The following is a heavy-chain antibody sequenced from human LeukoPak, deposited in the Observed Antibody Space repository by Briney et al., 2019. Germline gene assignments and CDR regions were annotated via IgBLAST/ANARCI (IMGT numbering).Heavy chain of an antibody. Sequence: SETLSLTCTVSGGSISSYYWSWIRQPPGKGLEWIGYIYYSGGTNYNPSLKSRVTISVDTSKNQFSLKLSSVTAADTAVYYCARENAGGAFDIWGQGTMVTVSS. J-gene: IGHJ3*02. V-gene: IGHV4-59*01. D-gene: IGHD1-1*01. CDR1: GGSISSYY. CDR3: ARENAGGAFDI. CDR2: IYYSGGT.